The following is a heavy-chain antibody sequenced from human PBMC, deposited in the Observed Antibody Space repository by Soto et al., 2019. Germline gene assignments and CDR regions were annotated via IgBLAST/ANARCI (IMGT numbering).Heavy chain of an antibody. Sequence: GGSLRLSCAASGFTFSDYYMSWIRQAPGKGLEWVSYISSSGSTIYYADSVKGRFTISRDNAKNSLYLQMNSLRVEDTAVYYCARDDYDSPFDYWGQGTLVTVSS. CDR3: ARDDYDSPFDY. CDR2: ISSSGSTI. D-gene: IGHD3-3*01. V-gene: IGHV3-11*01. CDR1: GFTFSDYY. J-gene: IGHJ4*02.